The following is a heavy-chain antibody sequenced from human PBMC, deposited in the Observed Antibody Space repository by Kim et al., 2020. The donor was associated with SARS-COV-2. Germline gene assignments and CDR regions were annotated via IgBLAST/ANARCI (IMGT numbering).Heavy chain of an antibody. D-gene: IGHD3-10*01. CDR2: T. Sequence: TYYADSVKGRFSISRDNSKNTLHLQMNSLRAEDTAVYYCAKGVRGGHFDYWGQGTLVTVSS. J-gene: IGHJ4*02. CDR3: AKGVRGGHFDY. V-gene: IGHV3-23*01.